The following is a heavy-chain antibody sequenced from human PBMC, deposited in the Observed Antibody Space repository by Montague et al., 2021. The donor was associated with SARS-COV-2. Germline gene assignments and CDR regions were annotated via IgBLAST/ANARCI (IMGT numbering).Heavy chain of an antibody. CDR2: IYYSGST. Sequence: SETLSLTCTVYGGSISNYYWSWIRQHPGRGLEWIGYIYYSGSTDYSPSLKSRVTISLDTSKNQFSLKVTSVTAADTAVYYCARGGGYYNYGLDVWGPGTTVTVSS. J-gene: IGHJ6*02. CDR1: GGSISNYY. CDR3: ARGGGYYNYGLDV. D-gene: IGHD3-22*01. V-gene: IGHV4-59*01.